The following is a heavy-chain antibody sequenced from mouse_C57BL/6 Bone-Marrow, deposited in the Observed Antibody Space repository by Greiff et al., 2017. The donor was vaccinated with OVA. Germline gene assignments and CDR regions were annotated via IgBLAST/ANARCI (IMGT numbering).Heavy chain of an antibody. CDR1: GFTFSSYA. CDR3: ARDTVRGLGY. Sequence: EVHLVESGGGLVKPGGSLKLSCAASGFTFSSYAMSWVRQTPEKRLEWVATISDGGSYTYYPDNVKGRFTISRDNAKNNLYLQMSHLKSEDTAMYYCARDTVRGLGYWGQGTTLTVSS. J-gene: IGHJ2*01. D-gene: IGHD1-1*01. V-gene: IGHV5-4*01. CDR2: ISDGGSYT.